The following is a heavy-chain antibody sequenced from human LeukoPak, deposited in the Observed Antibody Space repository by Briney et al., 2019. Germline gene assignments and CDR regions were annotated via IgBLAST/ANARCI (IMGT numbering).Heavy chain of an antibody. Sequence: VASVKVSCKASGYTFTSYGISWVRQAPGQGLEWMGWISAYNGNTNYAQKLQGRVTMTTDTSTSTAYMELRSLRSDDTAVYYCARVVPGYSYGYVLWAYYYYGMDVWGQGTTVTVSS. J-gene: IGHJ6*02. CDR2: ISAYNGNT. CDR3: ARVVPGYSYGYVLWAYYYYGMDV. CDR1: GYTFTSYG. V-gene: IGHV1-18*01. D-gene: IGHD5-18*01.